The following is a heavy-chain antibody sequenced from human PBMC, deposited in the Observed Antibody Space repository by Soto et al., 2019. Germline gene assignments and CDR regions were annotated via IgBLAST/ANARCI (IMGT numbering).Heavy chain of an antibody. CDR1: GFTFSSYA. Sequence: HPGGSLRLSCAASGFTFSSYAMSWVRQAPGRGLEWVSAISGSGGSTYYADSVKGRFTISRDNSKNTLYLQMNSLRAEDTAVYYCAKGECSSTSCYDGNYYGMDVWGQGTTVTVSS. D-gene: IGHD2-2*01. J-gene: IGHJ6*02. V-gene: IGHV3-23*01. CDR3: AKGECSSTSCYDGNYYGMDV. CDR2: ISGSGGST.